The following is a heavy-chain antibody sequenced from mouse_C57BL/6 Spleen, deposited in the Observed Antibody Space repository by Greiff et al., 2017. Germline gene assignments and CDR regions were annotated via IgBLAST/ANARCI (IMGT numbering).Heavy chain of an antibody. CDR2: IYPGDGDT. Sequence: VQLQQSRAELVKPGASVKISCKASGYAFSSYWLNWVKQRPGTGFEWIGQIYPGDGDTNYNGKFKGRATLTADKSSSTAYMQLSSLTSEDSAVFFCARNYGSSNQFDYWSQGTTLTVSS. D-gene: IGHD1-1*01. CDR1: GYAFSSYW. V-gene: IGHV1-80*01. CDR3: ARNYGSSNQFDY. J-gene: IGHJ2*01.